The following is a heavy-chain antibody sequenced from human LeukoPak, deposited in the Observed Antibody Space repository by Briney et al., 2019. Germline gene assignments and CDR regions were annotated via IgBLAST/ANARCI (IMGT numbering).Heavy chain of an antibody. D-gene: IGHD6-6*01. Sequence: GGSLRLSCAASGFTFSSYAMSWVRQAPGKGLEWVSAISGSGGSTYYADSVKGRFTISRDNSKNTLYLQMNSLRAEDTAVYCCAKDGREYSSSFGAFDIWGQGTMVTVSS. V-gene: IGHV3-23*01. CDR1: GFTFSSYA. CDR2: ISGSGGST. J-gene: IGHJ3*02. CDR3: AKDGREYSSSFGAFDI.